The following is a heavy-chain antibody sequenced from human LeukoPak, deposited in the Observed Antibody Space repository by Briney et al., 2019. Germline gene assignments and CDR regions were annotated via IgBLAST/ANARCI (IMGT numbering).Heavy chain of an antibody. Sequence: PGRSLRLSCAASGFTFSSYAMHWVRQAPGKGLEWVAVISYDGSNKYYADSVKGRFTISRDNSKNTLYLQMNSLRAEDTAVYYCARPLRYFDHGGMDVWGKGTTVTVSS. V-gene: IGHV3-30-3*01. J-gene: IGHJ6*04. CDR1: GFTFSSYA. D-gene: IGHD3-9*01. CDR3: ARPLRYFDHGGMDV. CDR2: ISYDGSNK.